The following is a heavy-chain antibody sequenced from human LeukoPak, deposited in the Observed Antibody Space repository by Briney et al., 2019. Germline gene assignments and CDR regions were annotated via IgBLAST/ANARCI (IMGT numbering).Heavy chain of an antibody. J-gene: IGHJ4*02. CDR2: INPNSGGT. CDR3: VRTPPNWGFDY. V-gene: IGHV1-2*04. Sequence: ASVKVSCKASGYTFTGYDMHWVRQAPGQGLEWMGWINPNSGGTNYAQKFQGWVTMTRDTSISTAYMELSSLRSEDTAIYYCVRTPPNWGFDYWGQGTLVTVSS. CDR1: GYTFTGYD. D-gene: IGHD7-27*01.